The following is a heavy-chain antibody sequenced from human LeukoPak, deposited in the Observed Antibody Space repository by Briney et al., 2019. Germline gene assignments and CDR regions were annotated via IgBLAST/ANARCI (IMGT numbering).Heavy chain of an antibody. Sequence: SETLSLTCTVSGGSISSYYWSWIRQPPGKGLEWIGYIYYSGSTNYNPSLKSRVTISLDTSKNQFSLKMSSVTAADTAVYYCAGGVARQVVKLFDYWGQGTLVTVSS. CDR1: GGSISSYY. V-gene: IGHV4-59*01. J-gene: IGHJ4*02. CDR2: IYYSGST. CDR3: AGGVARQVVKLFDY. D-gene: IGHD3-22*01.